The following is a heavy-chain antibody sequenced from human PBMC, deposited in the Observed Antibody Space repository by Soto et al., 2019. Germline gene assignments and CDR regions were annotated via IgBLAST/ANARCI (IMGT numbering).Heavy chain of an antibody. J-gene: IGHJ6*02. CDR2: IIPIFGTA. CDR1: GGTFSSYA. CDR3: ARDLVWFGASYLVYYYYGMDV. D-gene: IGHD3-10*01. Sequence: QVQLVQSGAEVQKPGSSVKVSCKASGGTFSSYAISWVRQAPGQGLEWMGGIIPIFGTANYAQKFQGRVTITADKSTSTAYMELSSLRSEDTAVYYCARDLVWFGASYLVYYYYGMDVWGQGTTVTVSS. V-gene: IGHV1-69*06.